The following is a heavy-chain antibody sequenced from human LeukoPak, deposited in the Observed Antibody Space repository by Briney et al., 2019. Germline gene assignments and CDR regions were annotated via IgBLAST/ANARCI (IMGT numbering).Heavy chain of an antibody. J-gene: IGHJ4*02. CDR2: ISGSGGST. CDR1: GFTFGDYA. Sequence: PGGSLRLSCTASGFTFGDYAMSWVRQAPGKGLEWVSAISGSGGSTYYADSVKGRFTISRDNSKNTLYLQMNSLRAEDTAVYYCAKTMVRGVIRGNFDYWGQGTLVTVSS. CDR3: AKTMVRGVIRGNFDY. V-gene: IGHV3-23*01. D-gene: IGHD3-10*01.